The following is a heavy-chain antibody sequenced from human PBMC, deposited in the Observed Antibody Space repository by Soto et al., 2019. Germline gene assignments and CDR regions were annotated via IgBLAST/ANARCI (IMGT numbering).Heavy chain of an antibody. D-gene: IGHD6-19*01. CDR1: GFTFSSYA. CDR2: ISGSGSST. J-gene: IGHJ4*02. Sequence: EVQLLESGGGLVQPGGSLRLSCAASGFTFSSYAMNWVRQAPGKGLEWVSVISGSGSSTYYADSVKGRFTISRDNSTNTLYLQMNSLRAEGTAVYYCASRSSGWYCDYWGQGTLVTVSS. CDR3: ASRSSGWYCDY. V-gene: IGHV3-23*01.